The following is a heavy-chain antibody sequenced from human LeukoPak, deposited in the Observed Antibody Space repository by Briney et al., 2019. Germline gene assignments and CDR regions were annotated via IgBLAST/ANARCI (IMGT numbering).Heavy chain of an antibody. Sequence: SETLSLTCTVSGVSISNYYWSWIRQPPGKGLEWIGYIHYSGSTSYNPSLKSRVTISVDTSKKQFSLKLSSVTAADTAVYYCARVAAVAADLDYWGQGTLVTVSS. CDR2: IHYSGST. CDR3: ARVAAVAADLDY. D-gene: IGHD6-19*01. J-gene: IGHJ4*02. CDR1: GVSISNYY. V-gene: IGHV4-59*12.